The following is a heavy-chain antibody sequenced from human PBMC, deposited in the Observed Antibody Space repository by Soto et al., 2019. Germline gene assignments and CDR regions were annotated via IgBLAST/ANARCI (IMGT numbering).Heavy chain of an antibody. CDR1: GFTFSSYD. V-gene: IGHV3-13*01. CDR2: IGTAGDT. J-gene: IGHJ4*02. Sequence: GGSLRLSCAASGFTFSSYDMHWVRQATGKGLEWVSAIGTAGDTYYPGSVKGRSTISRENAKNSLYLQMNSLRAGDTAVYYCARAASTDPPYYFDYWGQGTLVTVSS. CDR3: ARAASTDPPYYFDY.